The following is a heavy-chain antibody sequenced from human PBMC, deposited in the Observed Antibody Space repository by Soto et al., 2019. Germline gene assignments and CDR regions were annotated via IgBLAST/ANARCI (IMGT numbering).Heavy chain of an antibody. CDR2: ISWNGNSI. CDR1: GFTFDDYA. D-gene: IGHD2-15*01. J-gene: IGHJ6*03. V-gene: IGHV3-9*01. CDR3: ARGPLRIYYYYMDV. Sequence: EVQLVESGGGLVQPGRSLRVSCAASGFTFDDYAMHWVRQAPGKGLEWVSGISWNGNSIGYADSVRGRFTISRDNAKNSLSLQMNSLRVEDTALYYCARGPLRIYYYYMDVWGKGTTVTVSS.